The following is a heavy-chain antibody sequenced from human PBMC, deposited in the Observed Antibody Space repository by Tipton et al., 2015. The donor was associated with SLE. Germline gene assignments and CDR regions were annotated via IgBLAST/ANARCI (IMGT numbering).Heavy chain of an antibody. CDR3: ARSLLYCSGGSCYSDY. CDR1: GFTFSTYA. CDR2: ISSSSSYT. V-gene: IGHV3-21*05. J-gene: IGHJ4*02. Sequence: SLRLSCSASGFTFSTYAMHWVRQAPGKGLEWVSYISSSSSYTNYADSVKGRFTISRDNAKNSLYLQMNSLRAEDTAVYYCARSLLYCSGGSCYSDYWGQGTLVTVSS. D-gene: IGHD2-15*01.